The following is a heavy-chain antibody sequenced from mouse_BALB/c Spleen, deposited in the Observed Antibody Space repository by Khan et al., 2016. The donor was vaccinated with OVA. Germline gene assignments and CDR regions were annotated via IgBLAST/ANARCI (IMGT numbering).Heavy chain of an antibody. Sequence: QIQLVQSGPELKKPGETVKISCKASGYTFTNYGMNWVKQAPGKGLKWMGWINTYTGEPTYADDFKGRFAFSLETSASTAYLQITNLKNEDTATYFGAGPPYFSYVMVYWGQGTSVTVSS. CDR2: INTYTGEP. CDR3: AGPPYFSYVMVY. V-gene: IGHV9-3-1*01. D-gene: IGHD2-10*01. CDR1: GYTFTNYG. J-gene: IGHJ4*01.